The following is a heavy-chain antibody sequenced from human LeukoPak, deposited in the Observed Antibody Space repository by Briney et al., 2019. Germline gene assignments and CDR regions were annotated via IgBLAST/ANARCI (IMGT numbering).Heavy chain of an antibody. D-gene: IGHD6-13*01. CDR1: GLTFSTYS. V-gene: IGHV3-48*02. CDR3: AREVAVGGTSWFDY. CDR2: ISSSSATI. Sequence: GGSLRLSCEASGLTFSTYSMNWVRQAPGQGLEWVSCISSSSATIYYADSVKGRFTISRDNAKNSLFLQMNSLRDQDTAVYYCAREVAVGGTSWFDYWGQGTLVTVSS. J-gene: IGHJ4*02.